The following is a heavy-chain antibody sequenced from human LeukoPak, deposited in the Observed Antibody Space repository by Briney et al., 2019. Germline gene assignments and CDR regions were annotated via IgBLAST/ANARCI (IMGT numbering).Heavy chain of an antibody. D-gene: IGHD2-2*01. Sequence: GGSLRLSCAASGFTFSNYGMNWVRQAPGKGLEWVSYISSSSDAIYYADSVKGRFTISRDNAKNSLYLQMNSLRVEDTAVYYCTSRYCTTTNCYSFDNWGHGTLVTVSS. V-gene: IGHV3-48*04. CDR3: TSRYCTTTNCYSFDN. J-gene: IGHJ3*02. CDR1: GFTFSNYG. CDR2: ISSSSDAI.